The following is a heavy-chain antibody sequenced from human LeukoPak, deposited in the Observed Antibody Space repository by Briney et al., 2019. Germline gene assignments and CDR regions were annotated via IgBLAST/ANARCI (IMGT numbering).Heavy chain of an antibody. CDR3: AHIVGATTPFDY. Sequence: SETLSLTCTVSGYSISSGYYWGWIRQPPGKGLEWIGSIYHSGSTYYNPSLKSRVTISVDTSKNQFSLKLSSVTAADTAVYYCAHIVGATTPFDYWGQGTLLSVSS. J-gene: IGHJ4*02. CDR1: GYSISSGYY. D-gene: IGHD1-26*01. CDR2: IYHSGST. V-gene: IGHV4-38-2*02.